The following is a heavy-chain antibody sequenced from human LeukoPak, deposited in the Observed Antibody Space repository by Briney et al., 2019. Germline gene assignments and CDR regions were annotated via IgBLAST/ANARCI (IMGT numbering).Heavy chain of an antibody. V-gene: IGHV1-2*02. D-gene: IGHD1-26*01. J-gene: IGHJ3*02. CDR1: GYTFTGYY. CDR3: ARDPKWELLRGGAFDI. CDR2: INPNSGGT. Sequence: GASVEVSCKASGYTFTGYYMHWVRQAPGQGLEWMGWINPNSGGTNYAQKFQGRVTMTRDTSISTAYMELSRLRSDDTAVYYCARDPKWELLRGGAFDIWGQGTMVTVSS.